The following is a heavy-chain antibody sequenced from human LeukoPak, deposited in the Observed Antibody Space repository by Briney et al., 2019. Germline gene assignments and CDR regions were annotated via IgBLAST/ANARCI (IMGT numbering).Heavy chain of an antibody. CDR1: GGTFSSYA. CDR2: IIPIFGTA. D-gene: IGHD2-15*01. Sequence: SVKVSCKASGGTFSSYAISWLRQAPGQGLEWMGGIIPIFGTANYAQKFQGRVTITTDESTSTAYMELSSLRSEDTAVYYCASLKGYCSGGSCYPTAFDYWGQGTLVTVSS. CDR3: ASLKGYCSGGSCYPTAFDY. J-gene: IGHJ4*02. V-gene: IGHV1-69*05.